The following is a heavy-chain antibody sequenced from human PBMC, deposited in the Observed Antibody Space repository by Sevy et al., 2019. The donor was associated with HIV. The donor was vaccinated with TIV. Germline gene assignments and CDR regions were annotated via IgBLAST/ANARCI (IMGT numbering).Heavy chain of an antibody. CDR1: GASINNYY. J-gene: IGHJ4*02. Sequence: SETLSLTCTVSGASINNYYWSWIRQPPGKGLEWIGYIYYSRTTMYSPSLKSRVTISADTSKNIFFLRLNSVTAADTAVYYCARCARLRDDNVWFDYWGQGTLVTVSS. D-gene: IGHD3-16*01. V-gene: IGHV4-59*12. CDR3: ARCARLRDDNVWFDY. CDR2: IYYSRTT.